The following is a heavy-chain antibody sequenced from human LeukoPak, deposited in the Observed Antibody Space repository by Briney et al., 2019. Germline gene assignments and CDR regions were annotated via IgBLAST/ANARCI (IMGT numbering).Heavy chain of an antibody. D-gene: IGHD7-27*01. J-gene: IGHJ3*02. V-gene: IGHV3-48*03. CDR1: GFTFSSFE. Sequence: PGGSLRLSCAASGFTFSSFEMNWVRQAPGKGLEWISYISSSGSTLYYADSLKGRFTISRDNAKNSLYLQMNSLRAEDTAVYYCARELGAFDIWGQGTMVTVSS. CDR3: ARELGAFDI. CDR2: ISSSGSTL.